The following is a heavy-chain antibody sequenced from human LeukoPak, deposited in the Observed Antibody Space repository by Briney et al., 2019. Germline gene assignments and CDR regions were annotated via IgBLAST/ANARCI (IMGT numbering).Heavy chain of an antibody. D-gene: IGHD4-23*01. CDR3: AKAGVPTVADDAFDI. J-gene: IGHJ3*02. CDR1: GFTFDDYA. Sequence: PGGSLRLSCAASGFTFDDYAMHWVRQAPGKGLEWVSGISWNSGSIGYADSVKGRFTISRDNAKNSLYLQMNSLRAEDTALYYCAKAGVPTVADDAFDIWGQGTMVTVSS. CDR2: ISWNSGSI. V-gene: IGHV3-9*01.